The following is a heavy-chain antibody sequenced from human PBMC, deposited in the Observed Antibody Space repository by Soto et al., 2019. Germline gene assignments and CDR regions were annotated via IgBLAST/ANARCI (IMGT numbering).Heavy chain of an antibody. J-gene: IGHJ5*02. V-gene: IGHV3-74*01. CDR1: GFTFSSSW. D-gene: IGHD3-3*01. Sequence: PGGSLRHSCAASGFTFSSSWMHWVRQAPWKGRVWVSRINSDGSSTSYADSVKGRFTISRDNAKNTLYLQMNSLRAEGTAVYYCARPWSGYSDPNNWFDPWGQGTLVTVSS. CDR3: ARPWSGYSDPNNWFDP. CDR2: INSDGSST.